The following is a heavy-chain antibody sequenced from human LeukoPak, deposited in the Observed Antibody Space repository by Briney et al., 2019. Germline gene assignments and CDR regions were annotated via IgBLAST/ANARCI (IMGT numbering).Heavy chain of an antibody. Sequence: ASVKVSCKASGYTFTGYYMHWVRQAPGQGLEWMGWINPNSGGTNYAQKFQGRVTMTRDTSISTAYMELSRLRSDDTAVYYCARPQTQAVYGDYGFVFDYWGQGTLVTVSS. V-gene: IGHV1-2*02. CDR2: INPNSGGT. J-gene: IGHJ4*02. D-gene: IGHD4-17*01. CDR1: GYTFTGYY. CDR3: ARPQTQAVYGDYGFVFDY.